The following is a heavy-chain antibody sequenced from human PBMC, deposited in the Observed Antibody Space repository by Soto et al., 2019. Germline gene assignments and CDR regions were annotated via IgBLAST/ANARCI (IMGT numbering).Heavy chain of an antibody. D-gene: IGHD2-15*01. CDR3: ARHWPTVVDSRRSYCGLDA. V-gene: IGHV5-51*01. CDR2: IYPSVSDT. J-gene: IGHJ6*02. CDR1: GYSFTSYW. Sequence: GESLKISCKGSGYSFTSYWIAWVRQMPGKGLEWMGIIYPSVSDTRYSPSFQGQVTISVDKSTRTAYLQWTSLRASDTAIYYCARHWPTVVDSRRSYCGLDAWGQGTTVTVSS.